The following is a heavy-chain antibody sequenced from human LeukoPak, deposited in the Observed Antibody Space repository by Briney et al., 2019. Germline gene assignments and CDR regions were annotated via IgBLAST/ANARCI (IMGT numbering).Heavy chain of an antibody. V-gene: IGHV3-30-3*01. D-gene: IGHD6-13*01. J-gene: IGHJ6*02. CDR1: GFTFSSYA. CDR3: AREAAAAPNYYYYGMDV. Sequence: PSGRSLRLSCAASGFTFSSYAMHWVRQAPGKGLEWVAVISYDGSNKYYADSVKGRFTISRDNSKNTLYLQMNSLRAEDTAVYYCAREAAAAPNYYYYGMDVWGQGTTVTVSS. CDR2: ISYDGSNK.